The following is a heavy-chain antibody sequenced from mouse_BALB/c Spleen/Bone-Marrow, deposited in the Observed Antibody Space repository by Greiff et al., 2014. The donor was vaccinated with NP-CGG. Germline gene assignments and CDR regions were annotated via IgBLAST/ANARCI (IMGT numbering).Heavy chain of an antibody. Sequence: VQLQQSGPELVKPGAPVKISCKASGYAFSSSWMNWVKQRPGQGLEWIGRIYPGDGDTNYNGKFKGKATLTADKSSSTAYMQLSSLTSVDSAVYFCARDGYGKRNYFDYWGQGTTLTASS. J-gene: IGHJ2*01. CDR2: IYPGDGDT. D-gene: IGHD2-1*01. CDR3: ARDGYGKRNYFDY. V-gene: IGHV1-82*01. CDR1: GYAFSSSW.